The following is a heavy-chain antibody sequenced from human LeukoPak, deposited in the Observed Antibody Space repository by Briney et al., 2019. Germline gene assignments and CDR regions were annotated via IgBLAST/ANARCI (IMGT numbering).Heavy chain of an antibody. CDR1: GGTFSSYA. Sequence: EASVKVSCKASGGTFSSYAISWVRQAPGQGLEWMGGIIPIFGTANYAQKFQGRLTMTEDTSTDTAYMELSSLRSEDTAVYYCRGQWHFGYASDYWGQGTLVTVSS. D-gene: IGHD3-16*01. J-gene: IGHJ4*02. CDR2: IIPIFGTA. V-gene: IGHV1-69*06. CDR3: RGQWHFGYASDY.